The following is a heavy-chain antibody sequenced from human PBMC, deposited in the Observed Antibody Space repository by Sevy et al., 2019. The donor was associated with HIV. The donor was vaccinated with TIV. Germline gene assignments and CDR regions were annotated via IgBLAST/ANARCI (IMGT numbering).Heavy chain of an antibody. CDR2: IKQDGSEK. V-gene: IGHV3-7*01. D-gene: IGHD6-6*01. J-gene: IGHJ6*02. CDR3: AREPRRGYGSSSHRSSYYYYGMDV. CDR1: GFTFSSYW. Sequence: GGSLRLSCAASGFTFSSYWMSWVRQAPGKGLEWVANIKQDGSEKYYVDSVKGRFTISRDNAKNSLYLQMNSRRAEDTAVYYCAREPRRGYGSSSHRSSYYYYGMDVWGQGTTVTVSS.